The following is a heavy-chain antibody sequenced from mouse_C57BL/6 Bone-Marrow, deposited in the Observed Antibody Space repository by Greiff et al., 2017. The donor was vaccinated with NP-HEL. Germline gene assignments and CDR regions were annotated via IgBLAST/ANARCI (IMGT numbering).Heavy chain of an antibody. V-gene: IGHV1-26*01. CDR3: ARESYDYGGFAY. CDR1: GYTFTDYY. Sequence: EVQLQQSGPELVKPGASVKISCKASGYTFTDYYMNWVKQSHGKSLEWIGDINPNNGGTSYNQKFKGKATLTVDKSSSTAYMELRSLTSEDSAVYYCARESYDYGGFAYWGQGTLVTVSA. J-gene: IGHJ3*01. CDR2: INPNNGGT. D-gene: IGHD2-4*01.